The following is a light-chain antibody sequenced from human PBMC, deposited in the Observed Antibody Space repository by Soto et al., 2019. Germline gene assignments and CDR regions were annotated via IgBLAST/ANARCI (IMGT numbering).Light chain of an antibody. CDR3: QQYYSIPYT. J-gene: IGKJ2*01. Sequence: DIVMTQSPDSLAVSLGERATINCKSSQSVLYSSNNKNYLGWYQQKPGQSPNLLIYWASTRESGVPDRFSGSGSGREFALTIGSLQAEDVAVYYCQQYYSIPYTFGQGTKLEIK. CDR2: WAS. V-gene: IGKV4-1*01. CDR1: QSVLYSSNNKNY.